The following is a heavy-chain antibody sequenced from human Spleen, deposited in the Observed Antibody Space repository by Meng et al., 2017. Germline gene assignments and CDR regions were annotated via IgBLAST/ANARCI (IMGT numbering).Heavy chain of an antibody. CDR3: ARDGSSWGLADYYYYGMDV. D-gene: IGHD3-10*01. J-gene: IGHJ6*02. CDR2: ISYDGSNK. Sequence: GESLKISCAASGFTFSSYAMHWVRQAPGKGLEWVAVISYDGSNKYYADSVKGRFTISRDNSKNTLYLQMNSLRSEDTAVYYCARDGSSWGLADYYYYGMDVWGQGTTVTVAS. V-gene: IGHV3-30*04. CDR1: GFTFSSYA.